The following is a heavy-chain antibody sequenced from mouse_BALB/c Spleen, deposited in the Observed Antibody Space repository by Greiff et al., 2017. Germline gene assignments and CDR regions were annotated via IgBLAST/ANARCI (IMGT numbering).Heavy chain of an antibody. CDR1: GYTFTDYY. CDR2: IYPGSGNT. Sequence: VQLQQSGAELARPGASVKLSCKASGYTFTDYYINWVKQRTGQGLEWIGEIYPGSGNTYYNEKFKGKATLTADKSSSTAYMQLSSLTSEDSAVYFCARSGYYGSSPYAMDYWGQGTSVTVSS. V-gene: IGHV1-77*01. CDR3: ARSGYYGSSPYAMDY. D-gene: IGHD1-1*01. J-gene: IGHJ4*01.